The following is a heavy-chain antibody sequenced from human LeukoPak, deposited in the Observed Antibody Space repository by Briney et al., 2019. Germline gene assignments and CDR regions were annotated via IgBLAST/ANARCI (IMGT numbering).Heavy chain of an antibody. Sequence: SQTLSLTCAISGDSVSSNGAPWNWIRQSPSRGLEWLGRTYYRSKWYNDYAVSVRGRITVNADTSKNQFSLQLNSVTPEDTALYYCARGFLKNGMEVWGQGTTVTVSS. V-gene: IGHV6-1*01. J-gene: IGHJ6*02. D-gene: IGHD2-21*01. CDR1: GDSVSSNGAP. CDR3: ARGFLKNGMEV. CDR2: TYYRSKWYN.